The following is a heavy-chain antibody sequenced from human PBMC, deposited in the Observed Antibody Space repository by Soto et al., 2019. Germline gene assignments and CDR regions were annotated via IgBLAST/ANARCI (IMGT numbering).Heavy chain of an antibody. D-gene: IGHD6-6*01. CDR1: GFTFRCSA. J-gene: IGHJ4*02. CDR2: IRSKANSYAT. Sequence: GSLRLCCAASGFTFRCSAMHWVRQASGKGLEWVGRIRSKANSYATAYAASVKGRVTISRDDSKNTAYLQMNSLKTGDTAVYYCTRHFSMKSIAARPLFDYWGQGTLVTVSS. CDR3: TRHFSMKSIAARPLFDY. V-gene: IGHV3-73*01.